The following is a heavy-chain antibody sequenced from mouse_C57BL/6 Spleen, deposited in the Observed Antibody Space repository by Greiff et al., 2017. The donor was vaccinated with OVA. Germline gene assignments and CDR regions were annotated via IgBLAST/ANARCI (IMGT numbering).Heavy chain of an antibody. J-gene: IGHJ2*01. Sequence: QVQLQQSGPELVKPGASVKISCKASGYAFSSSWMNWVKQRPGKGLEWIGRIYPGDGDTNNNGQFKGTATLTADKSSSTAYMQLSSLTSEDSAVYFCAREYFDYWGQGTTLTVSS. CDR2: IYPGDGDT. CDR1: GYAFSSSW. V-gene: IGHV1-82*01. CDR3: AREYFDY.